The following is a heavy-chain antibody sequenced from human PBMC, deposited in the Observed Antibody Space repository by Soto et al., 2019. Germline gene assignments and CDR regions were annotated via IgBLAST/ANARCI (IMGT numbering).Heavy chain of an antibody. CDR2: ISGTSSYT. CDR1: GFTFSDYY. D-gene: IGHD2-21*02. Sequence: GGSLRLSCAASGFTFSDYYMSWIRQAPGKGLEWVSYISGTSSYTNYADSVKGRFTISRDNAKKSLYLDMSSLRAEDTAVYYCARDRAFCGGDCYPGYFDYWGQGIMVTVYS. V-gene: IGHV3-11*06. CDR3: ARDRAFCGGDCYPGYFDY. J-gene: IGHJ4*02.